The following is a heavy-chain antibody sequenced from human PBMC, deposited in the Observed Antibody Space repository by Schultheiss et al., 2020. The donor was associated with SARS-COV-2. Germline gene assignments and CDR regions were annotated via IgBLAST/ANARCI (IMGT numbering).Heavy chain of an antibody. CDR3: ARDRGSGYGSGRMDY. D-gene: IGHD3-10*01. Sequence: GGSLRLSCAASGFTFSSYAMSWVRQAPGKGLEWVSTISGSGSSTYYADSVKGRFTISRDNSKNTLYLQMNSLRAEDTAVYYCARDRGSGYGSGRMDYWGQGTLVTVSS. V-gene: IGHV3-23*01. J-gene: IGHJ4*02. CDR1: GFTFSSYA. CDR2: ISGSGSST.